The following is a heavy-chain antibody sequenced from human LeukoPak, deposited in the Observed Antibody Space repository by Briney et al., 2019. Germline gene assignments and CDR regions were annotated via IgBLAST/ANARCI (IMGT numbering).Heavy chain of an antibody. V-gene: IGHV1-46*01. Sequence: ASVKVSCKASGYTFTSCYMHWVRQAPGQGLEWMGIINPSGGSTSYAQKFQGRVTMTRDTSTSTVYMELSSLRSEDTAVYYCARDATPLIAAADSFDYWGQGTLVTVSS. CDR3: ARDATPLIAAADSFDY. CDR1: GYTFTSCY. CDR2: INPSGGST. D-gene: IGHD6-13*01. J-gene: IGHJ4*02.